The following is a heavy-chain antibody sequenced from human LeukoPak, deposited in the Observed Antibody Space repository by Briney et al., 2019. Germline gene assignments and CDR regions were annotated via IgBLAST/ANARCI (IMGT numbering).Heavy chain of an antibody. J-gene: IGHJ6*02. D-gene: IGHD1-26*01. Sequence: PSETRSLTCTVSGGSISSSFWSWIRQPPGKGLEWIGYIHDSGSTNYNPSLKSRVTISVDTSKNQFSLKLSSVTAADTAVYWCARHMNGGSNPMDVWGQGTTVTVSS. CDR2: IHDSGST. CDR3: ARHMNGGSNPMDV. V-gene: IGHV4-59*08. CDR1: GGSISSSF.